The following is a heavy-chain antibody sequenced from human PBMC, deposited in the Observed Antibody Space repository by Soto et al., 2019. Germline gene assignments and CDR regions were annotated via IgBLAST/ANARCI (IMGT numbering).Heavy chain of an antibody. CDR1: GGSFSGYY. CDR3: ARGGVVVPAAIATHLNWFDP. Sequence: SETLSLTCAVYGGSFSGYYWSWIRQPPGKGLEWIGEINHSGSTNYNPSLKSRVTISVDTSKNQFSLKLSSVTAADTAVYYCARGGVVVPAAIATHLNWFDPWGQGTLVTVSS. J-gene: IGHJ5*02. CDR2: INHSGST. D-gene: IGHD2-2*01. V-gene: IGHV4-34*01.